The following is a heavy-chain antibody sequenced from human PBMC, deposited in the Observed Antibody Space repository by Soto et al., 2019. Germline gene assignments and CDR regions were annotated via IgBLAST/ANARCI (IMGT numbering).Heavy chain of an antibody. CDR1: GFTFDDYA. V-gene: IGHV3-9*01. CDR3: AKDQEGWVATEGWFDP. D-gene: IGHD1-26*01. J-gene: IGHJ5*02. Sequence: EVQLVESGGGLVQPGRSLRLSCAASGFTFDDYAMHWVRQAPGKGLEWVSGISWNSGSLGYADSVKGRFTISRDNAKNSLYLQMNSLRAEDTALYYCAKDQEGWVATEGWFDPWGQGTLVTVSS. CDR2: ISWNSGSL.